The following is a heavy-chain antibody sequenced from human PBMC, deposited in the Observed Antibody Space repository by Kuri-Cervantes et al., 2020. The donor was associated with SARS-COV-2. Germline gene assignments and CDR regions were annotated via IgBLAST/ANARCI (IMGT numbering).Heavy chain of an antibody. CDR1: GYTFTTHW. D-gene: IGHD2-15*01. J-gene: IGHJ4*02. CDR2: IYPSDSDT. V-gene: IGHV5-51*01. CDR3: ARRGSATTFLDY. Sequence: GESLKISCKVSGYTFTTHWIGWLRQMPGKGLEWMGIIYPSDSDTRYSPSFQGQVIISVDRSINTAYLQWSSLKPSGTAIYYCARRGSATTFLDYWGQGTQVTVSS.